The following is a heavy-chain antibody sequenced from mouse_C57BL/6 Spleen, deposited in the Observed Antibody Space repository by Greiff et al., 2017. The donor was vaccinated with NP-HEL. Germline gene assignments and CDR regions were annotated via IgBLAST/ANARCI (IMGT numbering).Heavy chain of an antibody. CDR2: INPNNGGT. J-gene: IGHJ1*03. CDR1: GYTFTDYY. Sequence: EVKLQQSGPELVKPGASVKISCKASGYTFTDYYMNWVKQSHGKSLEWIGDINPNNGGTSYNQKFKGKATLTVDKSSSTAYMELRSLTSEDSAVYYCARGMRYYGSNWYFDVWGTGTTVTVSS. V-gene: IGHV1-26*01. D-gene: IGHD1-1*01. CDR3: ARGMRYYGSNWYFDV.